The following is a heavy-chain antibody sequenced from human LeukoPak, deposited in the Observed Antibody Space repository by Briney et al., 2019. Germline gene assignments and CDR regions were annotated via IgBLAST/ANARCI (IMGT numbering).Heavy chain of an antibody. CDR3: ARSYEGAFDI. CDR2: INHSGST. D-gene: IGHD5-12*01. CDR1: GGSFSGYY. Sequence: SETLSLTCAVYGGSFSGYYWSWIRQPPGKGLEWIGEINHSGSTNYNPPLKSRVTISVDTSKNQFSLKLSSVTAADTAVYYCARSYEGAFDIWGQGTMVTVSS. V-gene: IGHV4-34*01. J-gene: IGHJ3*02.